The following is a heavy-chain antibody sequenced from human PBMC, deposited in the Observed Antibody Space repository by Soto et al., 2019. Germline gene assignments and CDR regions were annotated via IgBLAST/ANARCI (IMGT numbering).Heavy chain of an antibody. CDR1: GFSLSNGKVG. D-gene: IGHD6-19*01. Sequence: HVTLKESGPVLVKPTETLTLTCTVSGFSLSNGKVGVSWIRQPPGTALEWLAHIFSNDEKSYRTSLKSRLTSSVDTSKSQVVLTMTNVDPVDTATYYCARILFGRAVAGGYFYMDVWGEGATVSVSS. CDR2: IFSNDEK. CDR3: ARILFGRAVAGGYFYMDV. J-gene: IGHJ6*03. V-gene: IGHV2-26*01.